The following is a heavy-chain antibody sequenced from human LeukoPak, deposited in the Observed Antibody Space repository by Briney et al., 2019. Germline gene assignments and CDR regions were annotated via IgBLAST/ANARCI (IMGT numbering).Heavy chain of an antibody. D-gene: IGHD6-19*01. Sequence: SETLSLTCGVSGVPFSNYYWSWVRQSPTQGLEWIGEINHSGYTNYNPSLKSRVTMSIDTSKNQFSLKLTSVTAADAGAYYCTRAVAGHPDWGQGTLVTVSS. J-gene: IGHJ4*02. V-gene: IGHV4-34*01. CDR3: TRAVAGHPD. CDR1: GVPFSNYY. CDR2: INHSGYT.